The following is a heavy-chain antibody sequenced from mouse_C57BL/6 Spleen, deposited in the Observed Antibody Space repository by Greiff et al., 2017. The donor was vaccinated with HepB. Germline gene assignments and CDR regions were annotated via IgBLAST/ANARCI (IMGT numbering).Heavy chain of an antibody. CDR1: GYTFTDYE. J-gene: IGHJ3*01. Sequence: QVQLKESGAELVRPGASVTLSCKASGYTFTDYEMHWVKQTPVHGLEWIGAIDPETGGTAYNQKFKGKAILTADKSSSTAYMELRSLTSEDSAVYYCTRDDLEEAPGFAYWGQGTLVTVSA. D-gene: IGHD2-3*01. CDR3: TRDDLEEAPGFAY. V-gene: IGHV1-15*01. CDR2: IDPETGGT.